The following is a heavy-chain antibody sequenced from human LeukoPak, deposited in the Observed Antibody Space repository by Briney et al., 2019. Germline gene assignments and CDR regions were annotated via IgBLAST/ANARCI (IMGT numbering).Heavy chain of an antibody. D-gene: IGHD6-19*01. Sequence: PGGSLRLSCAASGFTFSSYAMSWVRQAPGKGLEWVSAISGSGGSTYYADSVKGRFTISRDNSKNTLYLQMNSLRAEDTAVYYFAKHHSSGWYPIDYWGQGTLVTVSS. CDR3: AKHHSSGWYPIDY. V-gene: IGHV3-23*01. CDR1: GFTFSSYA. CDR2: ISGSGGST. J-gene: IGHJ4*02.